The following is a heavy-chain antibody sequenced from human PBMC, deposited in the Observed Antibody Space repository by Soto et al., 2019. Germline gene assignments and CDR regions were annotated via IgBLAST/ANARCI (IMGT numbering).Heavy chain of an antibody. V-gene: IGHV4-61*01. CDR2: IYYSGST. Sequence: PSETLSLTCTVSGGSVSSGSYYWSWIRQPPGKGLEWIGYIYYSGSTNYNPSLKSRVTISVDTSKNQFSLKLSSVTAADTAVYYCARDTRAPYYYYGMDVWGQGTTVTVSS. CDR1: GGSVSSGSYY. D-gene: IGHD1-26*01. CDR3: ARDTRAPYYYYGMDV. J-gene: IGHJ6*02.